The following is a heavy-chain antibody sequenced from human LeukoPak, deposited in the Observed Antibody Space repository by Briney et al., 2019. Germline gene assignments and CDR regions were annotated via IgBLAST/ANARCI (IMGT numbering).Heavy chain of an antibody. CDR3: ARHGDRDYGDYNFDY. CDR2: IYHSGST. V-gene: IGHV4-38-2*02. CDR1: GYSISSGYY. D-gene: IGHD4-17*01. Sequence: PSETLSLTCTVSGYSISSGYYWGWIRQPPGKGLEWIGSIYHSGSTYYNPSLKSRVTISVDTSKNQFSLKLSSVTAADTAVYYCARHGDRDYGDYNFDYWGQGTLVTVSS. J-gene: IGHJ4*02.